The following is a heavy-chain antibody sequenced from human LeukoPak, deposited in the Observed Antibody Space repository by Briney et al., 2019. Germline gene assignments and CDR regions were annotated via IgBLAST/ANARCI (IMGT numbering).Heavy chain of an antibody. CDR2: ISSSGSTI. D-gene: IGHD6-25*01. J-gene: IGHJ6*03. Sequence: GGSLRLSCAASGFTLSSYEMNWVRQAPGKGLEWVSYISSSGSTIYYADSVKGRFTISRDNAKNSLYLQMNSLRAEDTAVYYCARDGTPIYNSGWVYMDVWGRGTTVTISS. V-gene: IGHV3-48*03. CDR3: ARDGTPIYNSGWVYMDV. CDR1: GFTLSSYE.